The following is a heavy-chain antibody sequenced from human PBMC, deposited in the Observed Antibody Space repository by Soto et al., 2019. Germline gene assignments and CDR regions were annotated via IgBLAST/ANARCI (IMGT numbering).Heavy chain of an antibody. CDR2: ISWDGGST. CDR3: AKDTPDHDAFDI. J-gene: IGHJ3*02. V-gene: IGHV3-43*01. Sequence: PGGSLRLSCAASGFTVDDYSMHGVRQAPGKGLEWVSLISWDGGSTYYADSVKGRFTISRDNSKNSLYLQMNSLRTEDTALYYCAKDTPDHDAFDIWGQGTMVTVSS. CDR1: GFTVDDYS.